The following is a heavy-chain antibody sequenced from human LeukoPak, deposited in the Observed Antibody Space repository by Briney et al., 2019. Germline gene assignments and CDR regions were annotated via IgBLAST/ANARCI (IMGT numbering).Heavy chain of an antibody. Sequence: GGSLRLSCVVSGFTFSNYWMSWVRQAPGKGLEWVANIKQDESEKYYVDSVKGRFTISRDNAKNSLYLQMNSLRAEDTAVYYCARGSAVTANNFDFWGQGTLVPVSS. CDR1: GFTFSNYW. J-gene: IGHJ4*02. V-gene: IGHV3-7*01. CDR2: IKQDESEK. CDR3: ARGSAVTANNFDF. D-gene: IGHD4-11*01.